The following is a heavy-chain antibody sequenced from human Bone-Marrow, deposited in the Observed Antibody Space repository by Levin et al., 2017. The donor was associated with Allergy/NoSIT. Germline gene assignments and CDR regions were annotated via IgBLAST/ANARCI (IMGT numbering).Heavy chain of an antibody. J-gene: IGHJ4*02. CDR1: GFTFSSYA. CDR3: AKRDAIFGVVDY. D-gene: IGHD3-3*01. Sequence: LSLTCAASGFTFSSYAMSWVRQAPGKGLEWVSVIGGSGGSTYYGDSVKGRFTISRDNSKNTLYLQMNSLRAEDTAVYYCAKRDAIFGVVDYWGQGTLVTVSS. CDR2: IGGSGGST. V-gene: IGHV3-23*01.